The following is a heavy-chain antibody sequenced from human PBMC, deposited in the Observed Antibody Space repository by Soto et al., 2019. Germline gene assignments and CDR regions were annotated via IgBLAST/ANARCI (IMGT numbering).Heavy chain of an antibody. CDR3: ARGGSGWYGIGWFDP. CDR2: IIPIFGTA. V-gene: IGHV1-69*12. D-gene: IGHD6-19*01. Sequence: QVQLVQSGAEVKKPGSSVKVSCKASGGTFSSYAISWVRQAPGQGLEWMGGIIPIFGTANYAQKFQGRVTIXXDXSXXTADMELSSLRSEDTAVYYCARGGSGWYGIGWFDPWGQGTLVTVSS. J-gene: IGHJ5*02. CDR1: GGTFSSYA.